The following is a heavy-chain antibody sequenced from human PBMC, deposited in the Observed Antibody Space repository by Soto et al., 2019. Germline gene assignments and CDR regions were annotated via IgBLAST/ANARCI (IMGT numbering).Heavy chain of an antibody. Sequence: QVQLQESGPGLVKPSGTLSLTCAVSGGSISTSNWWSWVRQPPGKGLEWIGEVYRTGSTNYNPSLESRLTISVDKSKNQFSLKLTSVNAADTAVYYCARARATIAAAAIFDCWGQGTLVTVSS. V-gene: IGHV4-4*02. CDR3: ARARATIAAAAIFDC. CDR2: VYRTGST. J-gene: IGHJ4*02. D-gene: IGHD6-13*01. CDR1: GGSISTSNW.